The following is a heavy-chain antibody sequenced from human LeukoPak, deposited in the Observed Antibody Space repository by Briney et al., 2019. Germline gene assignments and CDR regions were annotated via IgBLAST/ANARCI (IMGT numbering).Heavy chain of an antibody. Sequence: GGSLRLSCAAPGFSFSSYSMNWVRQAPGRGLEWVSSISASGNHIYYADSVKGRFTISRDSAENSLYLQMNSLGAEDTAVYYCARGLYYYGTDAFDIWGQGTMVTVS. V-gene: IGHV3-21*01. CDR3: ARGLYYYGTDAFDI. CDR1: GFSFSSYS. CDR2: ISASGNHI. J-gene: IGHJ3*02. D-gene: IGHD3-16*01.